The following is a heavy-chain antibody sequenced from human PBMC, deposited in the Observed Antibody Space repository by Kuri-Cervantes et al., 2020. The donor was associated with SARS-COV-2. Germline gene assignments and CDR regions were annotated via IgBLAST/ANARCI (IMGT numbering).Heavy chain of an antibody. CDR3: ARGRGGYYMGGYYFYSMDV. CDR1: GGSISSSSYY. V-gene: IGHV4-39*07. D-gene: IGHD3-3*01. J-gene: IGHJ6*03. Sequence: SETLSLTCTVSGGSISSSSYYWGWIRQPPGKGLEWIGSIYYSGSTYYSPSLKSRLTISVDTSENQFSLKLSSVTAADTAVYYCARGRGGYYMGGYYFYSMDVWGKGTTVTVSS. CDR2: IYYSGST.